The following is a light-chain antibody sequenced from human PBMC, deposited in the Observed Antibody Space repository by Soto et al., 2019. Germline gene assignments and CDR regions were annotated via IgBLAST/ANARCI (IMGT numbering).Light chain of an antibody. J-gene: IGKJ4*01. V-gene: IGKV3-11*01. CDR3: QRRNNWPL. Sequence: EIVLTQSPATLSLSPGERATLSCRASQSVSSYLAWYQQKPGQAPRLLIYDASNRATGIPARFSGSGSGTDFTLTISSLEPEDFAVYYCQRRNNWPLFGGGTKVEIK. CDR2: DAS. CDR1: QSVSSY.